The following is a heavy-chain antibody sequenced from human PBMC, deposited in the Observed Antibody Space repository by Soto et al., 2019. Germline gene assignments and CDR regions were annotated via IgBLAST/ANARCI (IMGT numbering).Heavy chain of an antibody. D-gene: IGHD1-26*01. V-gene: IGHV3-23*01. Sequence: PGGSLRLSCAGSGFTFSSYAMTWVRQAPGKGLEWVSGISSRGGTTYYADSVKGRFTVSRDNSKNTLYLQMNSLRDEDTAVYYYANPLRGTPAAKWYFDLWGRGTLVTVSS. CDR2: ISSRGGTT. CDR3: ANPLRGTPAAKWYFDL. CDR1: GFTFSSYA. J-gene: IGHJ2*01.